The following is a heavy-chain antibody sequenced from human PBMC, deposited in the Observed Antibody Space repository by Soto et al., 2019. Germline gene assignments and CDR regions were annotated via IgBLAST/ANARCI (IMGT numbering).Heavy chain of an antibody. CDR2: INPNSGGT. CDR1: GYTFTGYY. Sequence: ASVKVSCKASGYTFTGYYMHWVRQAPGQGLEWMGWINPNSGGTNYAQKFQGWVTMTRDTSISTAYMELSRLRYDDTAVYYCARAAMVRDYYYYYYMDVWGKGTTVTVSS. D-gene: IGHD3-10*01. V-gene: IGHV1-2*04. J-gene: IGHJ6*03. CDR3: ARAAMVRDYYYYYYMDV.